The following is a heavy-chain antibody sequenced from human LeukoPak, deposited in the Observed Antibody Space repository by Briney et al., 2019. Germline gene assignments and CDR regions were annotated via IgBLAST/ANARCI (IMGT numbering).Heavy chain of an antibody. D-gene: IGHD1-7*01. V-gene: IGHV3-30*03. J-gene: IGHJ4*02. CDR3: ARRTKLGNIDY. Sequence: GGSLRLSCAASGFTFSNYGVHWVRQAPGKGLEWVAVISYDGSNKYYADSVKGRFTISRDNSKNTLYLQINSLRAEDTAVYYCARRTKLGNIDYWGQGTLVTVSS. CDR1: GFTFSNYG. CDR2: ISYDGSNK.